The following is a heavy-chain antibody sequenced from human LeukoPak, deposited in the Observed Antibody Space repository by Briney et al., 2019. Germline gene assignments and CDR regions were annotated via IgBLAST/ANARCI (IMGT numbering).Heavy chain of an antibody. J-gene: IGHJ4*02. CDR2: VRRNYET. CDR3: ARQTNSCHDY. CDR1: GFALSGSH. V-gene: IGHV3-73*01. Sequence: GGSLKLSCAASGFALSGSHMRWVRQAPGKGLEWVGHVRRNYETAYGASVKGRFTISRDDSESTAYLHMNNLKTEDTAIYFCARQTNSCHDYWGQGTLVTVSS. D-gene: IGHD2-2*01.